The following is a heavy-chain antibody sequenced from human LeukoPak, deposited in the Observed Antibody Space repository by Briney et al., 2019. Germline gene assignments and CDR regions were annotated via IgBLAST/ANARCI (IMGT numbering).Heavy chain of an antibody. CDR3: ARASYDFWSGYYKDKDFDY. CDR2: INHSGST. Sequence: PSETLSLTCSVSGVSISAYYWSWIRQPPGKGLEWIGEINHSGSTNYNPSLKSRVTISVDTSKNQFSLKLSSVTAADTAVYYCARASYDFWSGYYKDKDFDYWGQGTLVTVSS. J-gene: IGHJ4*02. CDR1: GVSISAYY. V-gene: IGHV4-34*01. D-gene: IGHD3-3*01.